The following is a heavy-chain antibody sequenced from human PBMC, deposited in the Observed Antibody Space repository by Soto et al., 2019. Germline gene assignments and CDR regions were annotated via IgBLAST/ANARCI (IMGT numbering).Heavy chain of an antibody. CDR1: GYTFTRYY. Sequence: APVEVSCKASGYTFTRYYMHWLRQSAGQGLEWMGIINPSGGSTSYAQKFQGRVTMTRDTSTSTVYMELSSLRSEDTAVYYCARSGRAAGTGYSYENNWFDPWGQGTLAPVS. J-gene: IGHJ5*02. CDR3: ARSGRAAGTGYSYENNWFDP. D-gene: IGHD6-13*01. V-gene: IGHV1-46*01. CDR2: INPSGGST.